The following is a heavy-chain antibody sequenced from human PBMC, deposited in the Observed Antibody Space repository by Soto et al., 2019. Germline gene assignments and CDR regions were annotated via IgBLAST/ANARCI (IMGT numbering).Heavy chain of an antibody. D-gene: IGHD6-25*01. CDR3: ARQGAALRDYYYGMDV. Sequence: QVRLVQSGAEVKKPGSSVKVSCKASGGTFSRYAISWVRQAPGQGLEWMGGIIPIFGTANYAQKFQGRVTITADESTSTAYMELSSLRSEDTAVYYCARQGAALRDYYYGMDVWGQGTTVTVSS. CDR2: IIPIFGTA. J-gene: IGHJ6*02. V-gene: IGHV1-69*12. CDR1: GGTFSRYA.